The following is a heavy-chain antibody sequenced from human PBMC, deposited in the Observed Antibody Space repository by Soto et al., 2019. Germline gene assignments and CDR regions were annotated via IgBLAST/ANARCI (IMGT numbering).Heavy chain of an antibody. D-gene: IGHD5-18*01. CDR3: ARDQSDTAMVHSYYYYYGMDV. V-gene: IGHV1-69*13. CDR1: GGTFSSYA. Sequence: SVKVSWKASGGTFSSYAISWVRQAPGQGLEWMGGIIPIFSTANYAQKFQGRVTITADESTSTAYMELSSLRSEDTAVYYCARDQSDTAMVHSYYYYYGMDVWGQGITVTVSS. J-gene: IGHJ6*02. CDR2: IIPIFSTA.